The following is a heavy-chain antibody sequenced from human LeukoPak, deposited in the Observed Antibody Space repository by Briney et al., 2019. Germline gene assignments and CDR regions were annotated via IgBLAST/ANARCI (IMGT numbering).Heavy chain of an antibody. J-gene: IGHJ6*02. CDR1: GDSISSGSYY. Sequence: SETLSLTCTVSGDSISSGSYYWSWIRQPAGKGLEWIGRIYTSGSTNYNPSLRSRVTISVDTSKNQFSLKLSSVTAADTAVYYCARDSSSEDFNGMDVWGQGTTVTVSS. CDR3: ARDSSSEDFNGMDV. D-gene: IGHD6-13*01. V-gene: IGHV4-61*02. CDR2: IYTSGST.